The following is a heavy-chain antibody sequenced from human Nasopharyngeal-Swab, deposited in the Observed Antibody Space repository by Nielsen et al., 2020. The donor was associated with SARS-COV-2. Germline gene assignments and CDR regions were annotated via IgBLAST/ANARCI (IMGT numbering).Heavy chain of an antibody. J-gene: IGHJ4*02. Sequence: LSLTCAASGFTFSAYGMHWVRQAPRKGLDWVAFIWYDGSNKYYADSVKGRFTISRDNSNNTLSLQMNGLRAEDTAVYYCATSRGGGAYNYVLDYWGQGTLVTVSS. CDR1: GFTFSAYG. D-gene: IGHD3-16*01. V-gene: IGHV3-33*01. CDR2: IWYDGSNK. CDR3: ATSRGGGAYNYVLDY.